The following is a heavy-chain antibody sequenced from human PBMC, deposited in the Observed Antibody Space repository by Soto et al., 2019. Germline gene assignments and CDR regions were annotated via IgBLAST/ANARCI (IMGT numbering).Heavy chain of an antibody. CDR3: AGVVWFRGMDV. Sequence: PSQTLSLTCAISGDSVSSSSAAWNWIRQSPSRGLEWLGRTYYRSKWIHEYTISMESRITINPDTSKNQISLHIYSVTAEDTAVYYCAGVVWFRGMDVWGQGTPVTVSS. V-gene: IGHV6-1*01. J-gene: IGHJ6*02. CDR1: GDSVSSSSAA. D-gene: IGHD3-16*01. CDR2: TYYRSKWIH.